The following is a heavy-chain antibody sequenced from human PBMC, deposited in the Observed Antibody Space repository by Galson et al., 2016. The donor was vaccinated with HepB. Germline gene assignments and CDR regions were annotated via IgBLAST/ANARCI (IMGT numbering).Heavy chain of an antibody. CDR1: GVSISSYY. CDR3: ARMWGAGGFDM. CDR2: IYYSGKS. D-gene: IGHD1-26*01. V-gene: IGHV4-59*01. J-gene: IGHJ3*02. Sequence: SETLSLTCTVSGVSISSYYWGWVRQAPGKALQYIGYIYYSGKSNYNPNLKSRVTMSLDTSKNQFSLKLGSVTSADTAVYYCARMWGAGGFDMWGRGTMVTVSS.